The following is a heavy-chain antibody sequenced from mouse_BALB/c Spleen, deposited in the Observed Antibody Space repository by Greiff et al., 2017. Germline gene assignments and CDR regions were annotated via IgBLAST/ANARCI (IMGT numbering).Heavy chain of an antibody. CDR2: IDPSDSYT. Sequence: VQLQQPGAELVKPGASVKLSCKASGYTFTSYWMHWVKQRPGQGLEWIGEIDPSDSYTNYNQKFKGKATLTVDKSSSTAYMQLSSLTSEDSAVYYCARRRDFDYWGQGTTLTVSS. V-gene: IGHV1-69*02. J-gene: IGHJ2*01. CDR3: ARRRDFDY. CDR1: GYTFTSYW.